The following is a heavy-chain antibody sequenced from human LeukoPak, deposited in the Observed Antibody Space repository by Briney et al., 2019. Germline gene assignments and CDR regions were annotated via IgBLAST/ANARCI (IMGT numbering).Heavy chain of an antibody. J-gene: IGHJ4*02. CDR1: GFTFSSYS. CDR3: ARDFSDIASNDY. CDR2: ISSSSSYI. D-gene: IGHD5-12*01. V-gene: IGHV3-21*01. Sequence: GGSLRLSCAASGFTFSSYSMNWVRHAPGKGLEWVSSISSSSSYIYYADSVKGRFTIYRDNAKNSLYLQMNSLRAEDTAVYYCARDFSDIASNDYWGQGTLVTVSS.